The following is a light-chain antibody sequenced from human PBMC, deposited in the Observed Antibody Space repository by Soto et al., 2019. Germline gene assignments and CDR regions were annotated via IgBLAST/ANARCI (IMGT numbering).Light chain of an antibody. CDR3: MLYVGGGISV. V-gene: IGLV1-47*01. J-gene: IGLJ3*02. CDR2: RNK. Sequence: QSALTQPPSASGTPGQRVTISCSGSSSNIGSNYVYWYQQLPGTAPKLLIYRNKERPSGVPDRFSGSILGNKAALTVTGAQADDDSDYYCMLYVGGGISVFGGGTKLTVL. CDR1: SSNIGSNY.